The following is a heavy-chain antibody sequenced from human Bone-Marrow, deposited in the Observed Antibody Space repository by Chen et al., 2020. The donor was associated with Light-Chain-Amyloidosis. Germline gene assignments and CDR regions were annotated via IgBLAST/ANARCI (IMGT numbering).Heavy chain of an antibody. CDR3: ARNGHYSIDS. CDR1: GGSFSAYY. V-gene: IGHV4-34*01. Sequence: QVQLQQWGAGLLKPSETLSLTCAVYGGSFSAYYWSWVRQPPGKGLEWIGEVTHTGSTSYNPSVESRVTMSLDISKNQFSLKLTSVTAADTAVYYCARNGHYSIDSWGQGTLFTVSS. D-gene: IGHD2-15*01. J-gene: IGHJ4*02. CDR2: VTHTGST.